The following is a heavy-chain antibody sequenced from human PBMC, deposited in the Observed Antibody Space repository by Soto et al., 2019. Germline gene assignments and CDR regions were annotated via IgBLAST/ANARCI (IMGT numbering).Heavy chain of an antibody. Sequence: PGGSLRLSCAASGFTFSDYYMSWIRQAPGKGLEWVSYISSSSSYTNYADSVKGRFTISRDNAKNSLYPQMNSLRAEDTAVYYCARAEDSSGYYPFDYWGQGTLVTVSS. CDR2: ISSSSSYT. J-gene: IGHJ4*02. CDR3: ARAEDSSGYYPFDY. D-gene: IGHD3-22*01. V-gene: IGHV3-11*06. CDR1: GFTFSDYY.